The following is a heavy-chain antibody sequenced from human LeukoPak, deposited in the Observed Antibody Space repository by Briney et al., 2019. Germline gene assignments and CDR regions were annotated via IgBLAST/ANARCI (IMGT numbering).Heavy chain of an antibody. J-gene: IGHJ4*02. CDR1: GFTFSDYE. D-gene: IGHD3-16*01. CDR3: ARLGGETTRFDL. V-gene: IGHV3-48*03. Sequence: TGGSLRLSCAASGFTFSDYEMNWARQAPGKGLEWVSYISSSGATIHYADSVKGRFTISRDNAENSLYLQMNSLRAEDTAVYYCARLGGETTRFDLWGQGALVTVSS. CDR2: ISSSGATI.